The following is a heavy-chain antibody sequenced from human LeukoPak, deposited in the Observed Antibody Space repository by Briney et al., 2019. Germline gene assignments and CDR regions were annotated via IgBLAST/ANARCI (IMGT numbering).Heavy chain of an antibody. CDR2: ISGSGSGGST. CDR1: GFTFSSSA. D-gene: IGHD5-12*01. CDR3: AKVAIDIVATETHYYYYYMDV. V-gene: IGHV3-23*01. Sequence: GGSLRLSCAASGFTFSSSAMSWVRQAPGKGLEWVSSISGSGSGGSTYYADSVKGRFTISRDNSKNTLYLQMNSLRAEDTAVYYCAKVAIDIVATETHYYYYYMDVWGKGTTVTISS. J-gene: IGHJ6*03.